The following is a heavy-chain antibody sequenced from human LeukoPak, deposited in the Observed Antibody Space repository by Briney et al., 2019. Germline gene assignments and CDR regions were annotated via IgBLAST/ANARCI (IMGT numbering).Heavy chain of an antibody. CDR3: AREGYYYDSSGYYDP. J-gene: IGHJ5*02. CDR1: GGSISSYY. CDR2: IYYSGST. Sequence: PSETLSLTCTVSGGSISSYYWSWTRQPPGKGLEWIGYIYYSGSTNYNPSLKSRVTISVDTSKNQFSLKLSSVTAADTAVYYCAREGYYYDSSGYYDPWGQGTLVTVSS. D-gene: IGHD3-22*01. V-gene: IGHV4-59*01.